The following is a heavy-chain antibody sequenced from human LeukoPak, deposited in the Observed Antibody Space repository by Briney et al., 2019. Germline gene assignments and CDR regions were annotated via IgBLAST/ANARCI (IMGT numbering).Heavy chain of an antibody. J-gene: IGHJ5*02. D-gene: IGHD4-17*01. CDR1: KFNFNSYG. V-gene: IGHV3-21*06. CDR3: ARALGTTVNPHFDP. CDR2: ISSSSSYI. Sequence: GGSLRLSGTTSKFNFNSYGMTWVHQAPGKGLEWVSSISSSSSYIYYADSVKGRFTISRDNDKNSLYLQMNSLRAEETAVYYCARALGTTVNPHFDPWGKGTLVTVSS.